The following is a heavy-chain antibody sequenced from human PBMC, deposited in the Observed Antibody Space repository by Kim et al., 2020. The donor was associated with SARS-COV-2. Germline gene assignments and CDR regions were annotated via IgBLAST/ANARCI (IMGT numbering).Heavy chain of an antibody. CDR3: ARFGGVGYFDD. Sequence: SETLSLTCTVSGGSISSYYWSWIRQPPGKGLEWIGYIYYSGSTNYNPSLKSRVTISVDTSKNQFSLKLSSVTAADTAVYYCARFGGVGYFDDWGQGTLVT. V-gene: IGHV4-59*01. J-gene: IGHJ4*02. D-gene: IGHD3-10*01. CDR1: GGSISSYY. CDR2: IYYSGST.